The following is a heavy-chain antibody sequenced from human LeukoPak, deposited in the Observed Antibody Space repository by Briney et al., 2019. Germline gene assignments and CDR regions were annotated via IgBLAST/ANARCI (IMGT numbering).Heavy chain of an antibody. J-gene: IGHJ4*02. CDR1: GFTFSSYS. V-gene: IGHV3-21*04. Sequence: PGGSLRLSCAASGFTFSSYSMNWVRQAPGKGLEWVSSISSSSSYIYYADSVKGRFTISRDNAKNSLYLQMNSLRAEDTAVYYCARGGKNYYDSGGYYSLFDYWGQGTLVTVSS. CDR2: ISSSSSYI. D-gene: IGHD3-22*01. CDR3: ARGGKNYYDSGGYYSLFDY.